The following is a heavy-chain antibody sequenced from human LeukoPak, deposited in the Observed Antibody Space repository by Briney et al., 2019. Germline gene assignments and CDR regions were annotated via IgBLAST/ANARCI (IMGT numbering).Heavy chain of an antibody. Sequence: SETLSLTCTVSGGSISSGGYYWGWIRQHPGKGLEWIGYIYYSGSTYYNPSLKSRVTISVDTSKNQFSLKLSSVTAADTAVYYCARGFYYDSSGYYPYFDYWGQGTLVTVSS. CDR3: ARGFYYDSSGYYPYFDY. V-gene: IGHV4-31*03. J-gene: IGHJ4*02. D-gene: IGHD3-22*01. CDR1: GGSISSGGYY. CDR2: IYYSGST.